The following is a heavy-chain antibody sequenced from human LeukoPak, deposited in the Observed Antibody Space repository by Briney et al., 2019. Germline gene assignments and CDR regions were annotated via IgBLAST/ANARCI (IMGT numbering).Heavy chain of an antibody. CDR2: INHSGST. D-gene: IGHD6-6*01. CDR3: ARRPPTGIAARADWYFDL. Sequence: SETLSLTCAVYGGSFSGYYWSWIRQPPGKGLEWIGEINHSGSTNYNPSLKSRVTISVDTSKNQFSLKLSSVTAADTAVYYCARRPPTGIAARADWYFDLWGRGTLVTVSS. V-gene: IGHV4-34*01. CDR1: GGSFSGYY. J-gene: IGHJ2*01.